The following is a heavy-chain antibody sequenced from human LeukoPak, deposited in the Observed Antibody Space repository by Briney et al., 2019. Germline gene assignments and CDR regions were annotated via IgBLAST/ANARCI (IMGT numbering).Heavy chain of an antibody. Sequence: SETLSFTCAVYGGSLSGYYWSWIRQPPGKGLEWIGEINHSGSTNYNPSLKSRVTISVDTSKNQFSLKLSSVTAADTAVYYCARGTWYSSGWSDYWGQGTLVTVSS. V-gene: IGHV4-34*01. D-gene: IGHD6-19*01. CDR1: GGSLSGYY. CDR3: ARGTWYSSGWSDY. CDR2: INHSGST. J-gene: IGHJ4*02.